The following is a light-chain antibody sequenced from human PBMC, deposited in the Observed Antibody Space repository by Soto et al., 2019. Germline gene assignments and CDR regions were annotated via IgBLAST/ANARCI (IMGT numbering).Light chain of an antibody. Sequence: GGSLIINRRASRSIDTWLAWHQQKPGKAPKLLISKASNLESGVPSRFSGSVSGTEGTITTSGLDTEDLETYCCQLSITDAPRFAAGTKVDIK. CDR3: QLSITDAPR. CDR1: RSIDTW. J-gene: IGKJ4*01. V-gene: IGKV1-5*03. CDR2: KAS.